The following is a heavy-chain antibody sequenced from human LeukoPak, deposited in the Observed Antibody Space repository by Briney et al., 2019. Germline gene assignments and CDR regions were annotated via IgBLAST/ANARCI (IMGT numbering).Heavy chain of an antibody. Sequence: SETLSLTCAVSGCSISSGDYSWSWLRQPPGKGLEWIGYIYHSEKTYYNPSLKSRVTISIDRSKNQFCLKLSYVTAADTAVYDGARDLLWFGEADFDYWGKGTLVTVAT. D-gene: IGHD3-10*01. CDR3: ARDLLWFGEADFDY. CDR2: IYHSEKT. J-gene: IGHJ4*02. CDR1: GCSISSGDYS. V-gene: IGHV4-30-2*01.